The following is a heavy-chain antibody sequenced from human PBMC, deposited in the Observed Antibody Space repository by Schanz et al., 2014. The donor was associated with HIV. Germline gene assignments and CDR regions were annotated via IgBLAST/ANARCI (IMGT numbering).Heavy chain of an antibody. CDR3: VRAGGELGGYYYGMDV. CDR2: IWYDGSDK. V-gene: IGHV3-33*08. D-gene: IGHD3-16*01. CDR1: GFTFRSYA. J-gene: IGHJ6*02. Sequence: QVQLVESGGGVVQPGRSLRLSCAASGFTFRSYAMHWVRQAPGRGLEWVAVIWYDGSDKYYADSVKGRFTVSRDNAKNSLYLQMNSLRAEDTAVYYCVRAGGELGGYYYGMDVWGQGTTVSVSS.